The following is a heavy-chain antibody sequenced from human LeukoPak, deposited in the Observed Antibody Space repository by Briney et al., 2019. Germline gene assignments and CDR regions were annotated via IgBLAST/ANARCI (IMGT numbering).Heavy chain of an antibody. CDR3: AKDRIIAVAGTVHY. J-gene: IGHJ4*02. D-gene: IGHD6-19*01. CDR1: GYTFTSYD. CDR2: MNPNSGNT. V-gene: IGHV1-8*03. Sequence: ASVKVSCKASGYTFTSYDINWVRQATGQGLEWMGWMNPNSGNTGYAQKFQGRVTITRNTSISTAYMELSSLRSEDTAVYYCAKDRIIAVAGTVHYWGQGTLVTVSS.